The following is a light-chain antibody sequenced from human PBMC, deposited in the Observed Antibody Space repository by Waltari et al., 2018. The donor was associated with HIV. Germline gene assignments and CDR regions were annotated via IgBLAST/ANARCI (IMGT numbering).Light chain of an antibody. CDR1: TSNIGTNY. CDR3: VVWDDNLRGVV. Sequence: SVLTQPPSASGTPGQRVTISCSGSTSNIGTNYVFWYQHLPGTAPKLPIHRNNQRPSGVPNRFSGSTSVPSASLANSALRSADEADYYCVVWDDNLRGVVFGGGTKVAVL. J-gene: IGLJ2*01. V-gene: IGLV1-47*01. CDR2: RNN.